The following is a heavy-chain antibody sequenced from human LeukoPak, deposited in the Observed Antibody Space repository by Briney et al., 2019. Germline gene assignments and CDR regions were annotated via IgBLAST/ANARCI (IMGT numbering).Heavy chain of an antibody. CDR2: INHIGST. Sequence: SETLSLTCALYGRSFSGYYWSWIRQPPRKGLEWIGEINHIGSTNYNPSLKSRVTISVETFKNQFFLKRSSVTAADTAVYYCARGHPFCSSTSCSDYWGQGTLVTVSS. J-gene: IGHJ4*02. CDR3: ARGHPFCSSTSCSDY. V-gene: IGHV4-34*01. D-gene: IGHD2-2*01. CDR1: GRSFSGYY.